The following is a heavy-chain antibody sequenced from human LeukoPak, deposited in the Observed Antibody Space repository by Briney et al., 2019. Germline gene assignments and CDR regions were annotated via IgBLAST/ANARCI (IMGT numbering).Heavy chain of an antibody. CDR3: ARHGYSSGSLAWFDP. D-gene: IGHD6-19*01. J-gene: IGHJ5*02. CDR1: GGSISSYY. CDR2: IYYSGST. V-gene: IGHV4-59*01. Sequence: PSETLSLTCTVAGGSISSYYWSWIRQPPGKGLEWNGYIYYSGSTNYNPSLKSRVTISVDTSKNQFSLKLSSVTAADTAVYYCARHGYSSGSLAWFDPWGQGTQVTVSS.